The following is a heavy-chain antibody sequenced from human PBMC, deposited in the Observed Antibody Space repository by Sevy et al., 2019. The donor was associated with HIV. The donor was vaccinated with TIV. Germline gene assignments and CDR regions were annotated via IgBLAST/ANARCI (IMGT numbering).Heavy chain of an antibody. CDR2: IYYSGST. J-gene: IGHJ5*02. V-gene: IGHV4-39*01. D-gene: IGHD3-22*01. Sequence: ETLSLTCTVSGGSISSSSYYWGWIHQPPGKGLEWIGSIYYSGSTYYNPSLKSRVTISVDTSKTQFSLKLSSVTAADTAVYYCARGGFGAYYYDSSGYDNWFDPWGQGTLVTVSS. CDR1: GGSISSSSYY. CDR3: ARGGFGAYYYDSSGYDNWFDP.